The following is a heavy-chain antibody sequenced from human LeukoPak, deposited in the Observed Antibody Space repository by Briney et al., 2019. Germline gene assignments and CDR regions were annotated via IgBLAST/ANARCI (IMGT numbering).Heavy chain of an antibody. Sequence: SETLSLTCTVSGGSISSGDYYWSWIRQPPGKGLEWIGYIYYSGSTYYNPSLKSRVTISVDTSKNQLSLKLSSVTAADTAVYYCAREGGSSTSWYPGAFDIWGQGTMVTVSS. J-gene: IGHJ3*02. CDR3: AREGGSSTSWYPGAFDI. CDR1: GGSISSGDYY. CDR2: IYYSGST. D-gene: IGHD2-2*01. V-gene: IGHV4-30-4*08.